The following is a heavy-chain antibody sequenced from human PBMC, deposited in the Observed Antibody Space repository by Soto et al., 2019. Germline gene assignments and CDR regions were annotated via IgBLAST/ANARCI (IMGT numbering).Heavy chain of an antibody. V-gene: IGHV1-2*04. CDR3: ARDPTFSDYVWGSDRRSGWYFDL. CDR2: TNPNSGGT. D-gene: IGHD3-16*02. J-gene: IGHJ2*01. Sequence: QVQLVQSGAEVKKPGASVKVSCKASGYTFTGYYMHWVRQAPGQGLEWMGWTNPNSGGTNYAQKFQGWVTMTRDTSISTAYMELSRLRADDTAVYYCARDPTFSDYVWGSDRRSGWYFDLWGRGTLVTVSS. CDR1: GYTFTGYY.